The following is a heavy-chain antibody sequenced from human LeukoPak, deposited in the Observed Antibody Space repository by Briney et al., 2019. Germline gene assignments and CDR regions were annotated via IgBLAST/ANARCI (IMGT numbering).Heavy chain of an antibody. CDR3: AADCSGGSCYSGQEAFDI. V-gene: IGHV3-23*01. D-gene: IGHD2-15*01. CDR1: GFTFSSYA. CDR2: ISGSGGST. Sequence: GGSLRLSCAASGFTFSSYAMSWVRQAPGKGLEWDSAISGSGGSTYYADSVKGRFTISRDNSKNTLYLQMNSLRAEDTAVYYCAADCSGGSCYSGQEAFDIWGQGTMVTVSS. J-gene: IGHJ3*02.